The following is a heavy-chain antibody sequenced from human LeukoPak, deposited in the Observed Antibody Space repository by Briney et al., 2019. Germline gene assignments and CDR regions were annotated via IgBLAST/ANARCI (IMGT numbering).Heavy chain of an antibody. Sequence: GGSLRLSCAVSGFTFSTDCMRWVRQAPGEGLVWVSRINSIGSITNYADSVKGRFTISRDNSKNSLYLQLSSLRAEDTAVYYCASGGPFQGAFDVWGQGTMVTVSS. CDR1: GFTFSTDC. V-gene: IGHV3-74*01. CDR2: INSIGSIT. CDR3: ASGGPFQGAFDV. J-gene: IGHJ3*01. D-gene: IGHD3-16*01.